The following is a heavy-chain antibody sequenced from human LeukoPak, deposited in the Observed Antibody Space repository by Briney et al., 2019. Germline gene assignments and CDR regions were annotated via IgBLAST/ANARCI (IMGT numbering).Heavy chain of an antibody. CDR1: GFTFSTYW. Sequence: GGSLRLSCAASGFTFSTYWMHWVRQAPGKGLVWVSRIMSDGISTSYADSVKGRFTISRDNAKNTLSLQMNSLRVEDTALYYCARTSPDYSSSSGSGYYFDYWGQGTLVTVSS. CDR3: ARTSPDYSSSSGSGYYFDY. J-gene: IGHJ4*02. D-gene: IGHD6-6*01. V-gene: IGHV3-74*01. CDR2: IMSDGIST.